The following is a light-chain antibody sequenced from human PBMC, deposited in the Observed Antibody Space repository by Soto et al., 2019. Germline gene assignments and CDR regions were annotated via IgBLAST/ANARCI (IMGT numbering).Light chain of an antibody. CDR1: QSVGSR. Sequence: EIVMTQSPATLSVSPGGRATLSCRASQSVGSRLAWYQQKPCQAPRLLIYDASNRATGVPDRFSGSESGTEFTLTISSLQSEDFAVYYCQHYHGWVKAFGQGTKLEIK. CDR3: QHYHGWVKA. CDR2: DAS. J-gene: IGKJ2*01. V-gene: IGKV3-15*01.